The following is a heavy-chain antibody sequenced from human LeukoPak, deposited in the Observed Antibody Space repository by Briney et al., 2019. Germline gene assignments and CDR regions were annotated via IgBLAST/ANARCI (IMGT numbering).Heavy chain of an antibody. CDR1: GFTFSSYA. V-gene: IGHV3-30*04. Sequence: GGSLRLSCAASGFTFSSYAMHWVRQAPGKGLERVAVISYDGSNKYYADSVKGRFTISRDNSKNTLYLQMNSLRAEDTAVYYCARDLGPGQYYYYYIDVWGKGTTVTVSS. J-gene: IGHJ6*03. CDR3: ARDLGPGQYYYYYIDV. CDR2: ISYDGSNK.